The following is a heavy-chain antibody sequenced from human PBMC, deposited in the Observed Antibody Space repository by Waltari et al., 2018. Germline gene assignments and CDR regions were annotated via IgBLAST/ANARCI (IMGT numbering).Heavy chain of an antibody. J-gene: IGHJ4*02. CDR3: SKGWGDF. D-gene: IGHD3-16*01. Sequence: EAQLLESGGGLVQPGGSLRLSCAASGFTFSSYIMSWVRQTPGKGLEWVCGISGSGGNTYYTDSVKGRFTISRDNSKNTLYLQMNSLRAEDTAVYYCSKGWGDFWGQGTLVTVSS. CDR1: GFTFSSYI. CDR2: ISGSGGNT. V-gene: IGHV3-23*01.